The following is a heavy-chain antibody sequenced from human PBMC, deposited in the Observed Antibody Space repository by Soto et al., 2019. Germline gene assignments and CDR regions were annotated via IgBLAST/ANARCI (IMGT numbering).Heavy chain of an antibody. D-gene: IGHD2-15*01. CDR3: TTDLYSKNDY. CDR1: GFTFSSYA. Sequence: GGSLRLSCAASGFTFSSYAMSWVRQAPGKGLEWVGRIKSKTDGGTTDYAAPVKGRFTISRDDSKNTLYLQVNSLKTEDTAVYYCTTDLYSKNDYWGQGTLVTVSS. CDR2: IKSKTDGGTT. J-gene: IGHJ4*02. V-gene: IGHV3-15*01.